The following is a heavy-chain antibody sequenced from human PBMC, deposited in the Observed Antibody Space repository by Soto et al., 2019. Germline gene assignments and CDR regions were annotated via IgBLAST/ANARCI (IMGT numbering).Heavy chain of an antibody. CDR3: AKVPLVGQWLVPWDY. CDR1: GFTFSSYA. Sequence: EVQLLESGGGLVQPGGSLRLSCAASGFTFSSYAMSWVRQAPGKGLEWVSAISGSGGSTYYADSVKGRFTISRDNSKTTRYLQMNSLRAEDTAVYYCAKVPLVGQWLVPWDYWGQGTLVTVSS. CDR2: ISGSGGST. J-gene: IGHJ4*02. V-gene: IGHV3-23*01. D-gene: IGHD6-19*01.